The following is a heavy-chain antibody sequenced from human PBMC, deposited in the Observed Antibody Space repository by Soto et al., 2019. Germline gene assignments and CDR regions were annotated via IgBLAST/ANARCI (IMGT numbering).Heavy chain of an antibody. CDR2: IIPIFGTA. CDR3: ARDRNSSPLDY. V-gene: IGHV1-69*13. Sequence: ASVKVSWKASGDPFSSYAISWGRQAPGQGLEWMGGIIPIFGTANYAQKFQGRVTITADESTSTAYMELSSLRSEDTAVYYCARDRNSSPLDYWGQGALVTVSS. J-gene: IGHJ4*02. CDR1: GDPFSSYA. D-gene: IGHD6-13*01.